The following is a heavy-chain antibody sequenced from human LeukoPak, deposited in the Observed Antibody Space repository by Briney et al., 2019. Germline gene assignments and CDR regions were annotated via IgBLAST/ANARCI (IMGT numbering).Heavy chain of an antibody. D-gene: IGHD3-10*01. CDR2: IYYSGST. J-gene: IGHJ6*02. V-gene: IGHV4-59*08. CDR1: GGSISSYY. Sequence: SETLSLTCTVSGGSISSYYWSWIRQPPGKGLEWIGYIYYSGSTNYNPSLKSRVTISVGTSKNQFSLKLSSVTAADTAVYYCARLLGYGPVLGMDAWGQGTTVTVSS. CDR3: ARLLGYGPVLGMDA.